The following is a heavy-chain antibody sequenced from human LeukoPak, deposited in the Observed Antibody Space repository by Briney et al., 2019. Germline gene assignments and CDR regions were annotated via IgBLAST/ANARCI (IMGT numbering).Heavy chain of an antibody. CDR2: IIPILGIA. V-gene: IGHV1-69*04. J-gene: IGHJ4*02. CDR1: GGTFSSYT. CDR3: ARDRRVGTSCYSS. Sequence: ASVKVSCKASGGTFSSYTISWVRQAPGQGLEWMGRIIPILGIANYVQKLQGRVTITADKSTSTAYMELSSLRSEDTAVYYCARDRRVGTSCYSSWGQGTLVTVSS. D-gene: IGHD2-2*02.